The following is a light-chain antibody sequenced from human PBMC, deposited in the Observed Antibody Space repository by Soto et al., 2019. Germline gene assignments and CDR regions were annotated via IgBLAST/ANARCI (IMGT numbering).Light chain of an antibody. V-gene: IGKV3-20*01. CDR2: GAS. CDR3: HQYGISPPVT. J-gene: IGKJ5*01. Sequence: EIVLTQSPGTLSLSPGERVTLSCRASQSVSSSYLAWYQHKPGQAPRLLIYGASSRATGIPDRFSGSGSGADFTLTISRLEPEDFAVYYCHQYGISPPVTFGQGTRLEIK. CDR1: QSVSSSY.